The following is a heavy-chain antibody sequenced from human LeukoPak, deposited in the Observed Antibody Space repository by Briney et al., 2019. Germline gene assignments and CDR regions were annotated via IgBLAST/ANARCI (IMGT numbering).Heavy chain of an antibody. D-gene: IGHD2-2*01. CDR2: IIPIFGTT. CDR3: ESGGWHLVIPAAKADDYYYRHV. J-gene: IGHJ6*03. V-gene: IGHV1-69*05. Sequence: SVKVSCKASGGTFSSYVISWVRQAPGPGLEWMGRIIPIFGTTNYAQKFQGRVTITTDESTSTAYMELSSLRCEDTAVYSCESGGWHLVIPAAKADDYYYRHVWGEKTTDSV. CDR1: GGTFSSYV.